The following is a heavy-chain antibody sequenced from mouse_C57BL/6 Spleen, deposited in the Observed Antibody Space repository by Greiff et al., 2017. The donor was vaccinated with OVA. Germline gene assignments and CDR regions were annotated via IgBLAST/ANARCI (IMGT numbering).Heavy chain of an antibody. Sequence: QVQLKQPGAELVKPGASVKMSCKASGYTFTSYWITWVKQRPGQGLEWIGDIYPGSGSTNYNEKFKSKATLTIDTSSSTAYMQLSSLTSEDSAVYYCATAQAHPFAYWGQGTLVTVSA. CDR1: GYTFTSYW. D-gene: IGHD3-2*02. CDR2: IYPGSGST. V-gene: IGHV1-55*01. CDR3: ATAQAHPFAY. J-gene: IGHJ3*01.